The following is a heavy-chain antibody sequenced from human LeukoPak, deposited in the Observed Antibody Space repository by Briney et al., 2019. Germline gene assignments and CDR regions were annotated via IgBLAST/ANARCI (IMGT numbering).Heavy chain of an antibody. CDR1: GGSISRYY. CDR2: IYYSGST. V-gene: IGHV4-59*01. Sequence: SETLSLTCTVSGGSISRYYWSWIRQPPGKGLEWIGYIYYSGSTNYNPSLKSRVTISVDTSKNQFSLKLSSVTAADTAVYYCARKEVRSYNWLDPWGQGTLVTVSS. J-gene: IGHJ5*02. D-gene: IGHD3-22*01. CDR3: ARKEVRSYNWLDP.